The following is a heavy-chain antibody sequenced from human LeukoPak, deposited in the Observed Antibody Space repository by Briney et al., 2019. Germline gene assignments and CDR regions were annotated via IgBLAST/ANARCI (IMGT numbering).Heavy chain of an antibody. Sequence: GGSLRLSCAASGFTFSSYGMSWVRQAPGKGLEWVSVIYSGDSTYYGDSVKGRFTISSDKSKNTVYLQMSSLRAEDTAVYYCATDHRNLDAFDIWGQGTMVTVSS. CDR1: GFTFSSYG. J-gene: IGHJ3*02. CDR3: ATDHRNLDAFDI. CDR2: IYSGDST. D-gene: IGHD1-14*01. V-gene: IGHV3-66*01.